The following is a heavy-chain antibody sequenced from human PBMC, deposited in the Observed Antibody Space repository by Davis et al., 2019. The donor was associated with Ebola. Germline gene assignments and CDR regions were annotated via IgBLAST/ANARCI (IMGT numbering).Heavy chain of an antibody. CDR2: IKQDGSEK. CDR1: GFTFSSYW. D-gene: IGHD1-7*01. J-gene: IGHJ3*02. V-gene: IGHV3-7*03. CDR3: ARVNYLDAFDI. Sequence: GGSLRLSCPASGFTFSSYWMSWVRQAPGKGPEWVANIKQDGSEKYYVDSVKGRFTISRDNAKNSLYLQMNSLRAEDTAVYYCARVNYLDAFDIWGQGTMVTVSS.